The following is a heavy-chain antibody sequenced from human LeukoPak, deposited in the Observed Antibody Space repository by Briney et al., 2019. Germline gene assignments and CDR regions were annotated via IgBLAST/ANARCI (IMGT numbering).Heavy chain of an antibody. Sequence: ASVKVSCKASGGTFSSYTISWVRQAPGQGLEWMGRINPNSGGTNYAQKFQGRVTMTRDTSISTAYMELSRLRSDDTAVYYCARDVGQGWFDPWGQGTLVTVSS. V-gene: IGHV1-2*06. CDR3: ARDVGQGWFDP. CDR2: INPNSGGT. CDR1: GGTFSSYT. J-gene: IGHJ5*02. D-gene: IGHD2-15*01.